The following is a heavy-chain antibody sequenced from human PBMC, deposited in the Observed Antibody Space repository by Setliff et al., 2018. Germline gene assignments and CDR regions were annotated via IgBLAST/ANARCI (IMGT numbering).Heavy chain of an antibody. J-gene: IGHJ1*01. CDR1: GYSFTPYG. Sequence: RASVKVSCKASGYSFTPYGISWVRQAPGQGLEWMGWISADNYKTNHLERFTGENANTKYTQKFQGRVTMTTDTSTRTAYMELRSLRSDDTAVYYCARAAGSLTSDEYFHHWGQGTLVTVSS. V-gene: IGHV1-18*01. D-gene: IGHD6-25*01. CDR2: ISADNYKTNHLERFTGENANT. CDR3: ARAAGSLTSDEYFHH.